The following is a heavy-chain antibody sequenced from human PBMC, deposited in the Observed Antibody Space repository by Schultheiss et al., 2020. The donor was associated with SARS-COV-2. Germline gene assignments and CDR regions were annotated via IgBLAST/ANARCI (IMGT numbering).Heavy chain of an antibody. CDR3: ARVLGSSVYYYMDV. J-gene: IGHJ6*03. CDR1: GGSISSYY. CDR2: INHSGST. Sequence: SETLSLTCTVSGGSISSYYWSWIRQPPGKGLEWIGEINHSGSTNYNPSLKSRVTISVDTSKNQFSLKLSSVTAADTAVYYCARVLGSSVYYYMDVWGKGTTVTVSS. D-gene: IGHD6-19*01. V-gene: IGHV4-34*01.